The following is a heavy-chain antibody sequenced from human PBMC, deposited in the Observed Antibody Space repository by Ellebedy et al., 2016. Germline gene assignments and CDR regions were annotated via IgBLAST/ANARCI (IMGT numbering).Heavy chain of an antibody. V-gene: IGHV4-31*03. CDR3: ARSKVSGTMVHQFITKYFYYYMDV. J-gene: IGHJ6*03. D-gene: IGHD3-10*01. Sequence: SETLSLXXTVSGDSISSLDNYWTWIRQHPGKGLEWIGYIYRSGATYYNPSLRSRVTISADMSQNQLSLKVNSVTAADTAVYYCARSKVSGTMVHQFITKYFYYYMDVWGTGTTVTVSS. CDR2: IYRSGAT. CDR1: GDSISSLDNY.